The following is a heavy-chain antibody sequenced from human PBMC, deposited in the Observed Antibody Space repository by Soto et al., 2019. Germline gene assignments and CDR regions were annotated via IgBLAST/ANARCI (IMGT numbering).Heavy chain of an antibody. J-gene: IGHJ3*02. D-gene: IGHD2-15*01. Sequence: SVKVSCRASGFTFTSSAMQWVRQARGQRLEWIGWIVVGSGNTNYAQKFQERVTITRDMSTSTAYMELSSLRSEDTAVYYCAADGYCSGGSCYDAFDIWGQGTMVTVSS. CDR2: IVVGSGNT. CDR3: AADGYCSGGSCYDAFDI. V-gene: IGHV1-58*02. CDR1: GFTFTSSA.